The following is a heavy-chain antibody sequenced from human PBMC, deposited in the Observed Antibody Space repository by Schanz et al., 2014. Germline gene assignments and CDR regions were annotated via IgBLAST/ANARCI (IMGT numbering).Heavy chain of an antibody. CDR2: IIPILGIA. V-gene: IGHV1-69*02. Sequence: QVQLVQSGAEVKKPGSSVKVSCKSSGGTFSSYAISWVRQAPGQGLEWMGRIIPILGIANYAQKFQGRVTITADRSTSTAYMELSSLRAEDTAVYYCVTMSIAAHWGQGTLVTVSS. J-gene: IGHJ4*02. D-gene: IGHD6-6*01. CDR3: VTMSIAAH. CDR1: GGTFSSYA.